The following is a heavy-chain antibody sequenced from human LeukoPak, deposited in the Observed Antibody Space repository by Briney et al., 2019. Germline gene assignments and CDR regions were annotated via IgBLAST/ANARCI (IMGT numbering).Heavy chain of an antibody. CDR2: ISYDGSKT. D-gene: IGHD1-26*01. CDR3: ARTMYITGSSDFDY. V-gene: IGHV3-30-3*01. Sequence: PGGSLRLSCAASGFTFNIYAMHWVRQAPGKGLEWVAVISYDGSKTYYADSVKGRFTTSRDNSKNTLYLQMNSLRAEDTALYYCARTMYITGSSDFDYWGQGTLVTVSS. J-gene: IGHJ4*02. CDR1: GFTFNIYA.